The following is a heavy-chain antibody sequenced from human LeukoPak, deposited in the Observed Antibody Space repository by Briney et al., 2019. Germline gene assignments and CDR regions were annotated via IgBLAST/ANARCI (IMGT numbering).Heavy chain of an antibody. CDR3: ARGETSGWYFGLDY. D-gene: IGHD6-19*01. V-gene: IGHV1-2*02. CDR1: GYTFTGYY. J-gene: IGHJ4*02. Sequence: GASVKVSCKASGYTFTGYYMHWVRQAPGQGLEWMGWINPNSGGTNYAQKFQGRVTMTRDTSISTAYMELKSLRSDDTAMYYCARGETSGWYFGLDYWGQGTLVTVSS. CDR2: INPNSGGT.